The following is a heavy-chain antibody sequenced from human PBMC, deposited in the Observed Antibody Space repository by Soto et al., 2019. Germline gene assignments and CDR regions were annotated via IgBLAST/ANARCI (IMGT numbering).Heavy chain of an antibody. CDR1: GYTFTDYA. Sequence: HVELVQSGADVKKPGASVTISCKASGYTFTDYALHWVRQAPGQRLEWMGWMNAGVGNTLYSQKFQGRITITGDTSASTAYMEFNSLKSEDTAIYYCARDTGYTFGSLNYWGPGTLVTVSS. J-gene: IGHJ4*02. V-gene: IGHV1-3*01. CDR2: MNAGVGNT. CDR3: ARDTGYTFGSLNY. D-gene: IGHD5-18*01.